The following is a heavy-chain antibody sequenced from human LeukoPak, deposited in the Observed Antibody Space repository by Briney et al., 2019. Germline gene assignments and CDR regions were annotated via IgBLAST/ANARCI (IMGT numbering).Heavy chain of an antibody. CDR3: AREAVRGDTATLKGAMGY. D-gene: IGHD5-18*01. Sequence: PGGSLRLSCAASGFTFDDYAMHWVRQAPGKGLEWVPGISWNSGSIGYADSVKGRFTISRDNSKNTLYLQMNSLKAEDTAVYYCAREAVRGDTATLKGAMGYWGQGTLVTVSS. J-gene: IGHJ4*02. CDR1: GFTFDDYA. CDR2: ISWNSGSI. V-gene: IGHV3-9*01.